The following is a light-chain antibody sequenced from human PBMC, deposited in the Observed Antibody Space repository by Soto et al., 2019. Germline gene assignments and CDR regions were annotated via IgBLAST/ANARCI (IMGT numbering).Light chain of an antibody. Sequence: EIVMTQSPATLSVSPGERATLSCRASQSVSNNLAWYQQKPGQAPRLLIYHASTGATGIPARFSGSGSGTEFTLTISSLQSEDFAVYYCQQYNKWPITFGGGTKVEIK. CDR1: QSVSNN. J-gene: IGKJ4*01. CDR3: QQYNKWPIT. CDR2: HAS. V-gene: IGKV3-15*01.